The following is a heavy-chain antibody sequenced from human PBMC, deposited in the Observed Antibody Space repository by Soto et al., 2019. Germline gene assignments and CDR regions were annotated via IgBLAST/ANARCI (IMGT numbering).Heavy chain of an antibody. Sequence: SETLSLTCSVSVGSISGYYWIWIRQPPGKGLEWIGYIYYSGSTNYNPSLKSRVTISVDTSKNQFSLKLSSVTAADTAVYYCARDVSSSWSNWFDPWGQGTLVTVSS. J-gene: IGHJ5*02. CDR2: IYYSGST. D-gene: IGHD6-13*01. CDR1: VGSISGYY. V-gene: IGHV4-59*01. CDR3: ARDVSSSWSNWFDP.